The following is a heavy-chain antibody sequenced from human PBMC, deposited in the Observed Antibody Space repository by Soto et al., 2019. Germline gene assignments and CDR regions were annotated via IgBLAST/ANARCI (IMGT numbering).Heavy chain of an antibody. Sequence: ETLSLTCTVSGGPISRYYWSWIRQPPGKGLEWIGYIYYSGSTNYNPSLKSRVTISVDTSKNQFSLKLSSVTAADTAVYYCARRYGLSAFDIWGQGTMVTVSS. CDR2: IYYSGST. D-gene: IGHD4-17*01. CDR3: ARRYGLSAFDI. V-gene: IGHV4-59*01. CDR1: GGPISRYY. J-gene: IGHJ3*02.